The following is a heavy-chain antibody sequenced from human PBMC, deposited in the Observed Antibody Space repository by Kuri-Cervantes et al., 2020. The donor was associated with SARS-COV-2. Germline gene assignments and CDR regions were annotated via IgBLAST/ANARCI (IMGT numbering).Heavy chain of an antibody. CDR3: GRELLLYYYYMDV. CDR2: ISSSSSYI. CDR1: GFTFSSYS. V-gene: IGHV3-21*01. D-gene: IGHD2-21*01. Sequence: CGSLRLSCAAAGFTFSSYSMNWVSQAPGKGLEWVSSISSSSSYIYYADSVKGRFMIARNNAKNSLYLQMNSLRAEDTAVYYCGRELLLYYYYMDVWGKGTTVTVSS. J-gene: IGHJ6*03.